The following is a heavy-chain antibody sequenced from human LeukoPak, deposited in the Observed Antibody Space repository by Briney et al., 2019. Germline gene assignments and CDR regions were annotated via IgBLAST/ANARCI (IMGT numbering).Heavy chain of an antibody. CDR2: ISTSSRYI. Sequence: GGSLRLSCAASGLTFSTYSMNWVRQAPGKGLEWVSSISTSSRYIYYADSVKGRFTVSRDNAKNSLYLQMNGLRAEDTAVYYCARHEPVITPSSYYYGMDVWGPGTTVIVSS. V-gene: IGHV3-21*01. CDR3: ARHEPVITPSSYYYGMDV. J-gene: IGHJ6*02. D-gene: IGHD4-23*01. CDR1: GLTFSTYS.